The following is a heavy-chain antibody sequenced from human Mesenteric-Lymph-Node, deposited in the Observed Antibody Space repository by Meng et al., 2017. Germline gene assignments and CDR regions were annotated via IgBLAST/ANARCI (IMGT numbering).Heavy chain of an antibody. CDR2: INHSGST. J-gene: IGHJ5*02. Sequence: VQIQQWGAGHLKPSETLSLTCAVYGGSFSGYYWSWIRQPPGKGLEWIGEINHSGSTTYNPSLKSRVTISVDTSKNQFSLKLSSVTAADTAVYYCARGLVRGVIIINWFDPWGQGTLVTVSS. D-gene: IGHD3-10*01. V-gene: IGHV4-34*01. CDR3: ARGLVRGVIIINWFDP. CDR1: GGSFSGYY.